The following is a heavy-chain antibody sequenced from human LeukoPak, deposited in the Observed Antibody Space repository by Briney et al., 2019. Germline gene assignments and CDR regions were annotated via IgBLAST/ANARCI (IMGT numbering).Heavy chain of an antibody. D-gene: IGHD5-18*01. CDR2: ISGSGGST. CDR3: AKGITASATFYAFDI. V-gene: IGHV3-23*01. J-gene: IGHJ3*02. Sequence: GGSLRLSCAASGFTFSSYGMSWVRQAPGKGLEWVSVISGSGGSTYYADSVRGRFTISRDNSKNTLYLQRSSLRVEDTAVYFCAKGITASATFYAFDIWGQGTMVTVSS. CDR1: GFTFSSYG.